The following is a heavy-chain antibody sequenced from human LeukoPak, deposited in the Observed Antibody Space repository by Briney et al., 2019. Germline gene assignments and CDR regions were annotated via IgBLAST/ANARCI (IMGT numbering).Heavy chain of an antibody. J-gene: IGHJ4*02. CDR3: ARAPEYDYVWGSYRHAYYFDY. CDR1: GGSISSGDYY. CDR2: IYYSGST. V-gene: IGHV4-30-4*01. Sequence: SETLSLTCTVSGGSISSGDYYWSWIRQPPGKGLEWIGYIYYSGSTYYNPSLKSRVTISVDTSKNQFSMKLSSVTAADTAVYYCARAPEYDYVWGSYRHAYYFDYWGQGTLVTVSS. D-gene: IGHD3-16*02.